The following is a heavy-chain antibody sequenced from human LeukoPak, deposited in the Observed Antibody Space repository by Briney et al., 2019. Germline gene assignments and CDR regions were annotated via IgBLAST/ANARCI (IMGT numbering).Heavy chain of an antibody. V-gene: IGHV3-30*18. CDR1: GFTFSSYG. J-gene: IGHJ4*02. CDR2: ISYDGSNK. D-gene: IGHD1-26*01. Sequence: GGSLRHSCAASGFTFSSYGLHWVRQAPGKGLEWVAVISYDGSNKYYADSVKGRFTISRDNSKNTLYLQMNSLRAEDTAMYYCAKNTGTYDGLIDGWGQGALVTVSS. CDR3: AKNTGTYDGLIDG.